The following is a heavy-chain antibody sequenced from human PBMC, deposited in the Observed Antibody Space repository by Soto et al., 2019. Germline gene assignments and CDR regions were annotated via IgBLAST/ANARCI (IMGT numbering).Heavy chain of an antibody. CDR1: GGSISSYY. Sequence: SETLSLTCTVSGGSISSYYWSWIRQPAGKGLEWIGRIYTSGSTNYNPSLKSRVTMSVDTSKNQFSLKLSSVTAADTAVYYCARAYYDILTGYYYYGMDVWGKGPTVTVSS. CDR2: IYTSGST. D-gene: IGHD3-9*01. J-gene: IGHJ6*04. V-gene: IGHV4-4*07. CDR3: ARAYYDILTGYYYYGMDV.